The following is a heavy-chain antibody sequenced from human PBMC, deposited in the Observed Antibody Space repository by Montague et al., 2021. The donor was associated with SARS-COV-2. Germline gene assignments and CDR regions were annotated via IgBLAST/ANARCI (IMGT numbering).Heavy chain of an antibody. CDR3: AKGSLPGDFVFHY. V-gene: IGHV3-23*01. J-gene: IGHJ4*02. Sequence: SLRLSCAASGFTSSTYAMNWVRQAPGKGLEWVSGISGSGGGTFYADSVKGRFTISRDNSKNTLYLQMNSLRAEDTAVYFCAKGSLPGDFVFHYWGQGTLVTVSS. CDR2: ISGSGGGT. CDR1: GFTSSTYA. D-gene: IGHD4-17*01.